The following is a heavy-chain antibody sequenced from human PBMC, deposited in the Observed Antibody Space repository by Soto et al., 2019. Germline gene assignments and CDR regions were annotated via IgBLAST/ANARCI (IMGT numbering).Heavy chain of an antibody. CDR3: ARGLGQGPNWFDP. J-gene: IGHJ5*02. Sequence: PSETLSLTCTVSGDSISSGGDYWSWIRQHPGKGLEWIGYIYYSGITYYNPSLKSRVTISIDTSKNQLSLKLSSVTAADRAVYYCARGLGQGPNWFDPWGQGTLVTVSS. CDR1: GDSISSGGDY. V-gene: IGHV4-31*03. CDR2: IYYSGIT. D-gene: IGHD3-3*01.